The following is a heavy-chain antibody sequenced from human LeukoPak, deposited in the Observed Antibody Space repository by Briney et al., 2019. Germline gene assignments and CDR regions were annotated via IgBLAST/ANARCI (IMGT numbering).Heavy chain of an antibody. V-gene: IGHV4-31*03. CDR1: GSSISSGGYY. Sequence: SETLSLTCTVSGSSISSGGYYWSWIRQHPGKGLEWIGYIYYSGSTYYNPSLKSRVTISVDTSKNQFSLKLSSVTAADTAVYYCARDSSVAGGKVDYWGQGTLVTVSS. CDR2: IYYSGST. D-gene: IGHD6-19*01. J-gene: IGHJ4*02. CDR3: ARDSSVAGGKVDY.